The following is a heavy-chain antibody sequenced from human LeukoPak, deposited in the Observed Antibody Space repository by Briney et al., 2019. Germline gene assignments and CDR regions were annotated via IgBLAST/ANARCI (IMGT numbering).Heavy chain of an antibody. CDR2: IKQDGSEK. Sequence: GGSLRLSCAASGFTFSGYWMSWVHQAPGKGLEWVANIKQDGSEKYYVDSVKGRFTISRDNAKNSLYLQMNSLRAEDTAVYYCARLEYSSSWYGGELDYWGQGTLVTVSS. J-gene: IGHJ4*02. CDR3: ARLEYSSSWYGGELDY. CDR1: GFTFSGYW. V-gene: IGHV3-7*01. D-gene: IGHD6-13*01.